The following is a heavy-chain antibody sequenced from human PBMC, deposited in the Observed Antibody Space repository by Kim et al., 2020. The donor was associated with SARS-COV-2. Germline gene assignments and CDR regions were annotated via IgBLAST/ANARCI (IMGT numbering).Heavy chain of an antibody. CDR2: IKQDGSEK. D-gene: IGHD5-12*01. J-gene: IGHJ4*02. V-gene: IGHV3-7*01. Sequence: GGSLRLSCAASGFTFSSYWMSWVRQAPGKGLEWVANIKQDGSEKYYVDSVKGRFTISRDNAKNSLYLQMNSLRAEDTAVYYCARIWGDIVATPFDYWGQGTLVTVSS. CDR1: GFTFSSYW. CDR3: ARIWGDIVATPFDY.